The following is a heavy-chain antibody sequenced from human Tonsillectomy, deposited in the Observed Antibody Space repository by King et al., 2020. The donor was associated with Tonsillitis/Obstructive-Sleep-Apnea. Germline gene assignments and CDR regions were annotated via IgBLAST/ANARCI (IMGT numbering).Heavy chain of an antibody. CDR1: GYSFTNYW. CDR2: IYPGDSDT. J-gene: IGHJ3*02. Sequence: VQLVESGAEVKKPGESLKISCKGSGYSFTNYWIGWVRQMPGKGLEWMGIIYPGDSDTRYSPSFQGQVIISADKSISTAYLQWSSLKASDTAMYYCARKNDDSNTYFFDAFGIWGQGTMVTVS. D-gene: IGHD2/OR15-2a*01. CDR3: ARKNDDSNTYFFDAFGI. V-gene: IGHV5-51*03.